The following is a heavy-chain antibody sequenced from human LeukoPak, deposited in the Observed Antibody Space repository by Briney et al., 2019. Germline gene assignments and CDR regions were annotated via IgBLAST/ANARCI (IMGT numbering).Heavy chain of an antibody. V-gene: IGHV3-21*04. CDR2: ISSSSSYI. Sequence: GGSLRLSCAASGITFSSYMLTWVRQAPGKGLEWVSSISSSSSYIYYADSVKGRFTISRDNSKNTLYLQMNSLRAEDTAVYYCAKEKVRALGMDVWGQGTTVTVSS. CDR1: GITFSSYM. J-gene: IGHJ6*02. CDR3: AKEKVRALGMDV. D-gene: IGHD2-2*01.